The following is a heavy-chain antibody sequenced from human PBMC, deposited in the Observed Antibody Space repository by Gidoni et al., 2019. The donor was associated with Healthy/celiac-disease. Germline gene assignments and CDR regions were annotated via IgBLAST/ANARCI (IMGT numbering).Heavy chain of an antibody. J-gene: IGHJ6*02. CDR3: ARARYSGYGGYYYYGMDV. D-gene: IGHD5-12*01. V-gene: IGHV3-33*01. Sequence: QVQLVESGGGVVQPGRSLRLSCAASGFTFSSDGMHWVSQAPGKGLEWVAVIWYDGSNKYYADSVKGRFTISRDNSKNTLYLQMNSLRAEDTAVYYCARARYSGYGGYYYYGMDVWGQGTTVTVSS. CDR1: GFTFSSDG. CDR2: IWYDGSNK.